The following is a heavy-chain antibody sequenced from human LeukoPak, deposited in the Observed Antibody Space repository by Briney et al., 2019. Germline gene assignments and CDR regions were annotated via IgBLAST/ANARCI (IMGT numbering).Heavy chain of an antibody. CDR2: ISSSSSYI. Sequence: GGSLRLSCAASGFTFSSYSMNWVRQAPGKGLEWVSSISSSSSYIYYADSVKGRFTISRDNAKNSLYLQMNSLRAEDTAVYYCARDVLVTAFGGDDAFDIWGQGTMVTVSS. CDR3: ARDVLVTAFGGDDAFDI. J-gene: IGHJ3*02. V-gene: IGHV3-21*01. CDR1: GFTFSSYS. D-gene: IGHD2-21*02.